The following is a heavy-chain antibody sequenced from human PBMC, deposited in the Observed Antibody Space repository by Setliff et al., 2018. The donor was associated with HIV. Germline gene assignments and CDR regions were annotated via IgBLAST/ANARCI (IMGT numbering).Heavy chain of an antibody. CDR2: SNHSGST. CDR1: GYSISSDYY. CDR3: TKDLTGPGAGWFDS. V-gene: IGHV4-38-2*01. D-gene: IGHD3-9*01. Sequence: PSETLSLTCAVSGYSISSDYYWSWIRQPPGKGLEWIGESNHSGSTNYNPSLKSRLNISLDTSKKQFSLRLTSITSADTAIYYCTKDLTGPGAGWFDSWGQGTLVTVSS. J-gene: IGHJ5*01.